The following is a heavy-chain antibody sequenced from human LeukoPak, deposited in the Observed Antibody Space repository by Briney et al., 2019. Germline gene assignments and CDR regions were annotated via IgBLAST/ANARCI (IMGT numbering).Heavy chain of an antibody. CDR1: GFTFSNYA. CDR3: AKVLFCSGDGCYLFDY. D-gene: IGHD2-15*01. CDR2: ITSDGST. V-gene: IGHV3-23*01. J-gene: IGHJ4*02. Sequence: PGGSLRLSCAASGFTFSNYAMSWVRQAPGKGLEWVSAITSDGSTYFADSVKGRFTISRDNSKNTLYLQMNSLRAEDTAMYYCAKVLFCSGDGCYLFDYWGQGTLVTVSS.